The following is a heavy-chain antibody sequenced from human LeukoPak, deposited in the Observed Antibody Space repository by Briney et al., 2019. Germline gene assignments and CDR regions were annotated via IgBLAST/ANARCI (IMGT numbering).Heavy chain of an antibody. CDR2: IRYDGSNK. J-gene: IGHJ4*02. D-gene: IGHD3-9*01. CDR1: GFTFSSYG. CDR3: AADFDSLSFG. V-gene: IGHV3-30*02. Sequence: GGSLRLSCAASGFTFSSYGMHWVRQALGKGLEWVAFIRYDGSNKYYADSVKGRFTIPRANSKTTLYLQMNSLRAEDTAVYCWAADFDSLSFGWGEGTLVSAPS.